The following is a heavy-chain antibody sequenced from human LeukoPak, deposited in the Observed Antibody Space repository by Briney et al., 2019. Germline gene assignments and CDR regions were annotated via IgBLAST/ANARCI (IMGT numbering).Heavy chain of an antibody. V-gene: IGHV3-9*01. D-gene: IGHD3-3*01. CDR2: IRWNSGSI. CDR3: AKDIGRFLEWLGCDP. Sequence: GGSLILSCAASGFTFDDYAMHWVRQAPGKGLEWVSGIRWNSGSIGYADSVKGRFTISRDNAKNSLYLQMSSLRAEDTALYYCAKDIGRFLEWLGCDPWGQGTLVTVSS. J-gene: IGHJ5*02. CDR1: GFTFDDYA.